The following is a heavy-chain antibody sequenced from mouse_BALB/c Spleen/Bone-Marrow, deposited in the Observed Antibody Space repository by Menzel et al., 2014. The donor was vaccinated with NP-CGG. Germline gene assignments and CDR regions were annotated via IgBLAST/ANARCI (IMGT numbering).Heavy chain of an antibody. J-gene: IGHJ3*01. D-gene: IGHD2-3*01. CDR1: GFFLTCYG. Sequence: QVQLQQSGPGLVQPSQSLSITCTVSGFFLTCYGVHWVRQSPGKGLEWLGVILSDGSTDYNAAFISRLNISKDNSKSQIFFKMNSLQPNDTAIYVCARRDGYLFAYWGQGTLVTVSA. CDR3: ARRDGYLFAY. CDR2: ILSDGST. V-gene: IGHV2-2*02.